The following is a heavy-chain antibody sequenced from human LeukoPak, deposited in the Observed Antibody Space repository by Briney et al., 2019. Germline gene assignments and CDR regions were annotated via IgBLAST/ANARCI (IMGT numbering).Heavy chain of an antibody. CDR3: ASPSGCSGGSCYLLAFDI. CDR2: ISPNSGGT. J-gene: IGHJ3*02. D-gene: IGHD2-15*01. Sequence: GASVKVSCKASGYTFTGYYMHWVRQAPGQGLEWMGWISPNSGGTNYAQKFQGRVTMTRDTSISTAYMELSRLRSDNTAVYYCASPSGCSGGSCYLLAFDIWGQGTMVTVSS. V-gene: IGHV1-2*02. CDR1: GYTFTGYY.